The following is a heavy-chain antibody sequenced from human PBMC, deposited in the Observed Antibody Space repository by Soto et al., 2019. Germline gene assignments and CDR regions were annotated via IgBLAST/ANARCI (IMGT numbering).Heavy chain of an antibody. J-gene: IGHJ4*02. V-gene: IGHV1-18*01. CDR1: GYTFTSYG. Sequence: ASVKVSCKTSGYTFTSYGISWVRQAPGQGLEWMGWISAYNGNTNYAQKLQGRVTMTTDTSTSTAYMELRSLRSDDTAVYYCARASSSSCHGNFDYWGQGALVTVSS. CDR2: ISAYNGNT. CDR3: ARASSSSCHGNFDY. D-gene: IGHD6-13*01.